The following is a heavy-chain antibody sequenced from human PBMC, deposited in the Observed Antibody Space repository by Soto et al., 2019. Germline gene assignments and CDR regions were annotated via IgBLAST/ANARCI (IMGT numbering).Heavy chain of an antibody. J-gene: IGHJ4*02. Sequence: EVRLLESGGGLVQPGGSLTLSCATSGFTFNNYSMSWVRQAPGTGLEWVSSINRGGGPYYADSVKGRFTISRDNSKNMLYLRMNSLRADDTAVYFCARADGPLPVTLLGFWGQGTLFTVSS. D-gene: IGHD5-18*01. CDR2: INRGGGP. CDR1: GFTFNNYS. CDR3: ARADGPLPVTLLGF. V-gene: IGHV3-23*01.